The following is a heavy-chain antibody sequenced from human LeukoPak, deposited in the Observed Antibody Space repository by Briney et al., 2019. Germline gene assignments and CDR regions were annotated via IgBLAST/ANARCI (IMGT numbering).Heavy chain of an antibody. CDR3: ARGDEETYYYDSSGYQFDY. Sequence: GGSLRLSCAASGFTFSSYSMNWVRQAPGKGLEWVSSISSSSSYIYCADSVKGRFTISRDNAKNSLYLQMNSLRAEDTAVYYCARGDEETYYYDSSGYQFDYWGQGTLVTVSS. CDR2: ISSSSSYI. CDR1: GFTFSSYS. J-gene: IGHJ4*02. V-gene: IGHV3-21*01. D-gene: IGHD3-22*01.